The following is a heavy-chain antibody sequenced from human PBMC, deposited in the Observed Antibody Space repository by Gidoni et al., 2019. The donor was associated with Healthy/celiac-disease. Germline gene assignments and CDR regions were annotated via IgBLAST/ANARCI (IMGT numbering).Heavy chain of an antibody. CDR1: GYTFTGYY. CDR3: ARVQRRGSGWYSFDY. Sequence: QVQLVQSGAEVKKPGASVKVSCKASGYTFTGYYMHWVRQAPGQGLEWMGWINPNSGGTNYAQKFQGWVTMTRDTSISTAYMELSRLRSDDTAVYYCARVQRRGSGWYSFDYWGQGTLVTVSS. V-gene: IGHV1-2*04. CDR2: INPNSGGT. J-gene: IGHJ4*02. D-gene: IGHD6-19*01.